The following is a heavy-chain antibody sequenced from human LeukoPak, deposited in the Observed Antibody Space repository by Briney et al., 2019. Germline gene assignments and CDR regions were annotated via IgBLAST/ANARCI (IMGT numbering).Heavy chain of an antibody. CDR3: ARQTRGIAVGVLVY. V-gene: IGHV4-59*08. J-gene: IGHJ4*02. D-gene: IGHD6-19*01. Sequence: ASETLSLTCTVSGGSISIYYSTWIRHPPGKGLGWIGYIYYNGTTNYNPSLRTGVTTSVATPKNHFTLRWSSVTAAATAAYSCARQTRGIAVGVLVYWGEGTLVTVSS. CDR1: GGSISIYY. CDR2: IYYNGTT.